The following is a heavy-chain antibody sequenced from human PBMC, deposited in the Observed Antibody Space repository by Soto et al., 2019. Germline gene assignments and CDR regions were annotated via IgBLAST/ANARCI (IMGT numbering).Heavy chain of an antibody. V-gene: IGHV3-23*01. CDR1: GFTFTSYA. CDR2: ISGSGSST. Sequence: GGSLRFSCAASGFTFTSYAMSWVRQAPGKGLEWVSGISGSGSSTYYADFVRGRFTISRDNSKNTLYLQMNSLRADDTAVYYCAKDLTDYYDSDGYAGSIDSWGQGTLVTVSS. CDR3: AKDLTDYYDSDGYAGSIDS. D-gene: IGHD3-22*01. J-gene: IGHJ4*02.